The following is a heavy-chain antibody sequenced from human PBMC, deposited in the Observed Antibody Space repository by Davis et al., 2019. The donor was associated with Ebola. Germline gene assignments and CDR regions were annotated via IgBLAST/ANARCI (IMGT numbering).Heavy chain of an antibody. CDR1: GFVFSSYV. Sequence: GGSLRLSCAASGFVFSSYVMSWVRRAPGKGLEWVSSISSRSNYIYYADSVKGRFTISRDNAKNSLFLQMNSLRAEDTAVYYCARVDVSSAFDIWGRGTMVTVSS. J-gene: IGHJ3*02. V-gene: IGHV3-21*01. CDR2: ISSRSNYI. CDR3: ARVDVSSAFDI. D-gene: IGHD3-16*01.